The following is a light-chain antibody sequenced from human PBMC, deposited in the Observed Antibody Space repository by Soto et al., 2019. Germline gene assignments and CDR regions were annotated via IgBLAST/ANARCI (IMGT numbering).Light chain of an antibody. V-gene: IGKV3-20*01. CDR1: QSVSSSY. Sequence: EIVLTQSPGTLSLSPGERATLSCRASQSVSSSYLAWYQQKPGQAPRLLIYGASSRATGIPDRFSGSGSGTDFTLTISRLEHEDSAVYYCQQYDSSPLTFGGGTKVEIK. CDR2: GAS. J-gene: IGKJ4*01. CDR3: QQYDSSPLT.